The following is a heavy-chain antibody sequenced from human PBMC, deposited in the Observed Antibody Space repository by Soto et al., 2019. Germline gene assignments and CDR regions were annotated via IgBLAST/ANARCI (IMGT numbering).Heavy chain of an antibody. V-gene: IGHV3-15*07. CDR1: GVTLSNVW. D-gene: IGHD5-18*01. CDR3: SHGYYQYFES. J-gene: IGHJ4*02. CDR2: IKSKTDGGTV. Sequence: GGSLSLSCAVSGVTLSNVWMNWVRQAPGKGPEWVGRIKSKTDGGTVEYAAPVKDRFTISRDDPENTLYLQMNSLKTEDTAVYYCSHGYYQYFESWGQGTLVTVSS.